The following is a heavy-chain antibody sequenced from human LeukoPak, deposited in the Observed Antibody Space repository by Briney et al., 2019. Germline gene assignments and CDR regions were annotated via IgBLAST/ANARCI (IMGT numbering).Heavy chain of an antibody. V-gene: IGHV3-74*01. J-gene: IGHJ5*02. Sequence: GGSLRLSCAASGLTFSSYWMHWVRHAPGKGPVWVSRVDVHGQGTAYADSVKGRFTISRDNAKNTLSLQMNSLSAEDTAVYYCARSNYDSTTFYYHLDLWGQGTLVTVSS. D-gene: IGHD2/OR15-2a*01. CDR2: VDVHGQGT. CDR3: ARSNYDSTTFYYHLDL. CDR1: GLTFSSYW.